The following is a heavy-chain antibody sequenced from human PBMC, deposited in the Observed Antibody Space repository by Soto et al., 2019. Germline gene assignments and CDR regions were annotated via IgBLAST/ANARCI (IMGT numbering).Heavy chain of an antibody. J-gene: IGHJ3*02. CDR3: ARDGSYDSSYQWDGDSDIDN. CDR1: GSTLTSYG. CDR2: ISVNNGNT. Sequence: QVHLVQSGLEVKKPGASVSVSCRASGSTLTSYGISWVRQAPGQGFEWMGWISVNNGNTQYAQKFKGRVSMTTDTSTRTVDRVLRSMRSDDTALSYCARDGSYDSSYQWDGDSDIDNWGQGTMVTVSS. D-gene: IGHD3-22*01. V-gene: IGHV1-18*01.